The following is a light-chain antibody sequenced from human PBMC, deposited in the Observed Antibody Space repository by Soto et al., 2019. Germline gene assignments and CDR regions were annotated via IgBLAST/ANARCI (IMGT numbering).Light chain of an antibody. CDR1: QSVSSN. Sequence: EIVMTQSPATLSVSPGERATLSCRASQSVSSNLAWYQQKPGQAPRLLIYGASTRATGIPARFSGSGSGTEFTLTICSLQSEDFAVYYCQQYNNWPWTFGQGTKVEIQ. CDR3: QQYNNWPWT. J-gene: IGKJ1*01. CDR2: GAS. V-gene: IGKV3-15*01.